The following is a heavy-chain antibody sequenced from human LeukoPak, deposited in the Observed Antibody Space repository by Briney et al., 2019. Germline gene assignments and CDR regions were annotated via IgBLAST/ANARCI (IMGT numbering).Heavy chain of an antibody. V-gene: IGHV4-39*01. CDR3: ARHVAAAYYMDV. CDR2: IYYSGSA. Sequence: PSKTLSLTCTVSGGSISSSTYYWGWIRQPPGKGLEWIGSIYYSGSAYYNPSLKSRVTISVDTSKNQFSLRLSSVTAADTAVYHCARHVAAAYYMDVWGRGTTVTVSS. D-gene: IGHD6-13*01. J-gene: IGHJ6*03. CDR1: GGSISSSTYY.